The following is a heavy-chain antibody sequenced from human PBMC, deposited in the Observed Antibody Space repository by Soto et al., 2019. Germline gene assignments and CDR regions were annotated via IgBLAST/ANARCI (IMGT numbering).Heavy chain of an antibody. CDR1: GFTFSSYG. D-gene: IGHD2-15*01. J-gene: IGHJ4*02. V-gene: IGHV3-33*01. Sequence: GGSLRLSCAASGFTFSSYGMHWVRQAPGKGLEWVAVIWCDGSNKYYADSVKGRFTISRDNSKNTLYLQMNSLRAEDTAVHYCATLYCSGGSCYSEADYWGQGTLVTVSS. CDR2: IWCDGSNK. CDR3: ATLYCSGGSCYSEADY.